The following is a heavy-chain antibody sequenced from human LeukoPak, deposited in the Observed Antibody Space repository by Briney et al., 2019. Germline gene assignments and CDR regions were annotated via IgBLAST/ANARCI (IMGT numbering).Heavy chain of an antibody. CDR2: ISGSGGST. J-gene: IGHJ4*02. Sequence: GGSLRLSCAASGFTFSSYAMSWVREAPGKGLEWVSAISGSGGSTYYTDSVKGRFTISRDNSKNTLYLPMNSLRAEDTAVYYCAKDPYIVLVTAIFDYWGQGTLVSVPS. CDR3: AKDPYIVLVTAIFDY. V-gene: IGHV3-23*01. D-gene: IGHD2-21*02. CDR1: GFTFSSYA.